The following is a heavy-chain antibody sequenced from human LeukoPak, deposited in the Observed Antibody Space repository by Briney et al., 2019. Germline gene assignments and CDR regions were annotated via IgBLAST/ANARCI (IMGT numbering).Heavy chain of an antibody. D-gene: IGHD3-22*01. CDR1: GFTFGTYG. Sequence: GGSLRLSCAASGFTFGTYGMSWVRQAPGKGLEWVSAITAGGTIYYADSVKGRFTISRDNSKNTLYLQMNSLGAEDTAVYYGAKGSSSGYPWYFTYRGQGSLVTVSS. CDR3: AKGSSSGYPWYFTY. V-gene: IGHV3-23*01. CDR2: ITAGGTI. J-gene: IGHJ4*02.